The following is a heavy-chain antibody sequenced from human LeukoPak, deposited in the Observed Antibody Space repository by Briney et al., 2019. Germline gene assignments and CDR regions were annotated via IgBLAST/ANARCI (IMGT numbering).Heavy chain of an antibody. V-gene: IGHV4-59*01. Sequence: SETLSLTCTVSGGSISSDYWSLIRQPPRQGLEWIGFIYYSGSTNYNLSLKSRVTISVDTSKIQFSLKLSSVTAADTAVYYCARDRGYLDYFDYWGQGTLVTVSS. J-gene: IGHJ4*02. CDR2: IYYSGST. D-gene: IGHD3-10*01. CDR1: GGSISSDY. CDR3: ARDRGYLDYFDY.